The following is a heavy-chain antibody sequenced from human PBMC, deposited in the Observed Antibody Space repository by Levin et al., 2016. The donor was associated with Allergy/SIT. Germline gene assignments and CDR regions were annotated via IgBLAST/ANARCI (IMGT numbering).Heavy chain of an antibody. J-gene: IGHJ4*02. Sequence: WIRQPPGRGLEWIGEINHSGSTNYNPSLKSRVTISVDTSKNQFSLKLSSVTAADTAVYYCARRGGSGWFPGYYFDYWGQGTLVTVSS. CDR2: INHSGST. CDR3: ARRGGSGWFPGYYFDY. D-gene: IGHD6-19*01. V-gene: IGHV4-34*01.